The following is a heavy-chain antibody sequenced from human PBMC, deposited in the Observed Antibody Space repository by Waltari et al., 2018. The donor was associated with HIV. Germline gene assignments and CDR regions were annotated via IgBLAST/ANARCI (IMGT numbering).Heavy chain of an antibody. J-gene: IGHJ4*02. CDR2: IDPRNGDT. D-gene: IGHD2-8*01. CDR3: AMSKTNIDFDF. CDR1: YSVS. V-gene: IGHV1-2*02. Sequence: QVQLVQSGAEVENPGASVKVSCYSVSSVLPGCALEWVGWIDPRNGDTNYAQKFQGRVTMTRDTSINTVYMELGSLRSDDTAVYYCAMSKTNIDFDFWGQGSLVTVSS.